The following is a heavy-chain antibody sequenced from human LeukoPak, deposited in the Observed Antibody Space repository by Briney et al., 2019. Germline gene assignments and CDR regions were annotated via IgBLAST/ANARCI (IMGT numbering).Heavy chain of an antibody. J-gene: IGHJ4*02. CDR2: IKSKTDAESK. D-gene: IGHD2-15*01. Sequence: PGGSLRLSCGTSGFSFIDAWMTWVRQTPKKGLEWVGRIKSKTDAESKDYAAPVKGRFTISRDDSQNTVYLQMNSLKTEDTAVYYCTTTPLSGDYWGQGTLVTVSS. CDR3: TTTPLSGDY. V-gene: IGHV3-15*01. CDR1: GFSFIDAW.